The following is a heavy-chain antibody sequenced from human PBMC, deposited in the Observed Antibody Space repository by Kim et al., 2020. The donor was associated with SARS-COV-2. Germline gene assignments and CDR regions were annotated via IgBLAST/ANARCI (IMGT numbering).Heavy chain of an antibody. CDR3: ARRVGSYYYYDMDV. Sequence: SETLSLTCAVYGGSFSGYYWSWIRQPPGKGLEWIWEINHSGSTNYNPSLKSRVTISVDTSKNQFSLKLSSVTAADTAVYYCARRVGSYYYYDMDVLGQGTTVTVSS. J-gene: IGHJ6*02. V-gene: IGHV4-34*01. D-gene: IGHD1-26*01. CDR2: INHSGST. CDR1: GGSFSGYY.